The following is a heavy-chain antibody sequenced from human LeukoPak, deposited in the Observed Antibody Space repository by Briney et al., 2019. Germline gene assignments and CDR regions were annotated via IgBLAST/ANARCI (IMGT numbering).Heavy chain of an antibody. CDR1: GGSISSGDYY. V-gene: IGHV4-30-4*01. D-gene: IGHD2-21*02. Sequence: SETLSLTCTVSGGSISSGDYYWSWIRQPPGKGLEWIGYIYYSGSTYYNPSLKSRVTISVDTSKNQFSLKLSSVTAADTAVYYCASTAVDHNWFDPWGQGTLATVSS. CDR3: ASTAVDHNWFDP. CDR2: IYYSGST. J-gene: IGHJ5*02.